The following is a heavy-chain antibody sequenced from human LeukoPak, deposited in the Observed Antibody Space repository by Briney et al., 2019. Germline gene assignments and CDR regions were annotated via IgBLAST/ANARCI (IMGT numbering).Heavy chain of an antibody. D-gene: IGHD5-12*01. V-gene: IGHV1-2*02. CDR3: AKDMRSRGYSGYDCFDY. CDR2: INPHSGDT. Sequence: ASVTVSCTASRYTFTGYYMHWVRQAPGQGLEWMGWINPHSGDTNYAQKFQGRVTMTRDTSTSTAYMEVSRLRSDDTAVYYCAKDMRSRGYSGYDCFDYWGQGTLVTVSS. CDR1: RYTFTGYY. J-gene: IGHJ4*02.